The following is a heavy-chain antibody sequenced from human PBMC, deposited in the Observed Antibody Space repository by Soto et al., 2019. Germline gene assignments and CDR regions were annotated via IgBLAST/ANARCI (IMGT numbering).Heavy chain of an antibody. CDR3: ATDPTVDY. V-gene: IGHV3-30-3*01. CDR1: GFTFSSYA. J-gene: IGHJ4*02. CDR2: ISYDGSNK. Sequence: QVQLVESGGGVVQPGRSLRLCCAASGFTFSSYAMHWVRQAPGKGLEWVAVISYDGSNKYYADSVKGRFTISRDNSKNTLYLQMNSLRAEDTAVYYCATDPTVDYWGQGTLVTVSS.